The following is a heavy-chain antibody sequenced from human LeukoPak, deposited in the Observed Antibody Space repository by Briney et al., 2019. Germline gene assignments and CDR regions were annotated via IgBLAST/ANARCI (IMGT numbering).Heavy chain of an antibody. CDR3: ARGQLVVPAAVRY. J-gene: IGHJ4*02. CDR1: GFTFSSYW. D-gene: IGHD2-2*01. Sequence: GGSLRLSCAASGFTFSSYWMSWVRQAPGKGLEWVAIIKQDGSEKYYVDSVKGRFTISRDNAKNSLYLQMNSLRAEDTAVYYCARGQLVVPAAVRYWGQGTLVTVSS. V-gene: IGHV3-7*01. CDR2: IKQDGSEK.